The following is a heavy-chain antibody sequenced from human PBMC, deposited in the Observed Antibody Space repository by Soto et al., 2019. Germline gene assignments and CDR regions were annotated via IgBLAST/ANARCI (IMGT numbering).Heavy chain of an antibody. CDR2: IIPIFGTV. CDR1: GGTFSSYP. V-gene: IGHV1-69*12. CDR3: ARGNNGGLQLWYFDL. D-gene: IGHD5-12*01. J-gene: IGHJ2*01. Sequence: QVQLVQSGAEVKKPGSSVTVSCKASGGTFSSYPISWVRQAPGQGLEWMGGIIPIFGTVNYAQKFQGRVTITADESRRTACREWSRVLCEETAVYCCARGNNGGLQLWYFDLWGRGTLVTVSS.